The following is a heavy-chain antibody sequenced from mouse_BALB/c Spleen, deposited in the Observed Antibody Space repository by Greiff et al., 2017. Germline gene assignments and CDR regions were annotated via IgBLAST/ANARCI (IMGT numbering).Heavy chain of an antibody. J-gene: IGHJ1*01. CDR2: IWAGGST. Sequence: VQLKESGPGLVAPSQSLSITCTVSGFSLTSYGVHWVRQPPGKGLEWLGVIWAGGSTNYNSALMSRLSISKDNSKSQVFLKMNSLQTDDTAMYYCARDLYSWYFDVWGAGTTVTVSS. CDR1: GFSLTSYG. CDR3: ARDLYSWYFDV. D-gene: IGHD2-1*01. V-gene: IGHV2-9*02.